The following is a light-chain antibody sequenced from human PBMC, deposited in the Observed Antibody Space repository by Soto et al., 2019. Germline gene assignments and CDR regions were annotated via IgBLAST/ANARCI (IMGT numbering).Light chain of an antibody. CDR1: QSVSSRY. CDR2: GAS. CDR3: QQYDSSSQLT. Sequence: EIVLTQSPGTLSLSPGERATLSCRASQSVSSRYLAWYQQKPGQAPRLLIYGASSRATGIPDRISGSGSGTDFTLTISRLEPEDFAVYYCQQYDSSSQLTFGQGTKLEIK. V-gene: IGKV3-20*01. J-gene: IGKJ2*01.